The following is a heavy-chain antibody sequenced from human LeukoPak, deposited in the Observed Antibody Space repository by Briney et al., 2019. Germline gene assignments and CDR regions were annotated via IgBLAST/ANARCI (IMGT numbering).Heavy chain of an antibody. Sequence: SETLSLTCTVSGAFISSGGFYWGWIRQPPGKGLVWIGSIYYSGSTYYNPSLKGRVSISVDTSKNQFSLKLSSVTAADTAVYYCARGEGVTTDAFDIWGQGTMVTVSS. CDR1: GAFISSGGFY. V-gene: IGHV4-39*01. D-gene: IGHD4-11*01. CDR3: ARGEGVTTDAFDI. CDR2: IYYSGST. J-gene: IGHJ3*02.